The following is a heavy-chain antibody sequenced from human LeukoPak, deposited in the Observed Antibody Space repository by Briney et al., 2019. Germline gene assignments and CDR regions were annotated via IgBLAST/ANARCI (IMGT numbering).Heavy chain of an antibody. CDR1: EFTVSDNY. CDR3: ASLNYDSTGYHGPVDY. D-gene: IGHD3-22*01. CDR2: LYIDGST. Sequence: GGSLRLSCTASEFTVSDNYMSWGRQAAGKGLQWVSTLYIDGSTYYADAVKGRFTTSRDNFKNTLYLQMNRLRDEDTAVYYCASLNYDSTGYHGPVDYWGQGTLVTVSS. V-gene: IGHV3-66*01. J-gene: IGHJ4*02.